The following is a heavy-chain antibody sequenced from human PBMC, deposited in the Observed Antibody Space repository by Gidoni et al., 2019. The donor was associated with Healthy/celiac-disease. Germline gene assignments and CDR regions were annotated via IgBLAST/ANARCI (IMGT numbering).Heavy chain of an antibody. CDR3: ARRGGPLGYCSSTSCYGGYYYYGMDV. D-gene: IGHD2-2*01. Sequence: EVQLVESGGGLVKPGGSLRLSCAASGFTFSSYSMNWVRQAPGKGLEWVSSISSSSSYIYYADSVKGRFTISRDNAKNSLYLQMNSLRAEDTAVYYCARRGGPLGYCSSTSCYGGYYYYGMDVWGQGTTVTVSS. J-gene: IGHJ6*02. CDR1: GFTFSSYS. V-gene: IGHV3-21*01. CDR2: ISSSSSYI.